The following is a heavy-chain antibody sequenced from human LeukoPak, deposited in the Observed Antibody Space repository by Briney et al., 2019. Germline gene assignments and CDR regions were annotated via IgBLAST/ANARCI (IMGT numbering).Heavy chain of an antibody. CDR3: AKEMLGTRWITYDS. Sequence: GGSLRLSCAASGFKFDDYSMHWVRQAPGKGLEWVSLINRDGGRTFYADSVKGRFTISRDNNKNSLYLQMNSLRTDDTALYYCAKEMLGTRWITYDSWGQGTLVTVSS. CDR2: INRDGGRT. V-gene: IGHV3-43*01. D-gene: IGHD5-12*01. J-gene: IGHJ4*02. CDR1: GFKFDDYS.